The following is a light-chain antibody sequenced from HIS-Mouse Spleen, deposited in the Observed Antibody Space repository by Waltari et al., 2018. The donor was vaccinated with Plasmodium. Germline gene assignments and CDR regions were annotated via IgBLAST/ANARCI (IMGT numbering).Light chain of an antibody. J-gene: IGLJ2*01. Sequence: QSVLTQPPSASGTPGQRVTISCSGRRSNLGSNYVTWYQQLPGTAPKLLIYRNNQRPSGVPDRFSGSKSGTSASLAISGLRSEDEADYYCAAWDDSLSGPVFGGGTKLTVL. CDR3: AAWDDSLSGPV. CDR2: RNN. V-gene: IGLV1-47*01. CDR1: RSNLGSNY.